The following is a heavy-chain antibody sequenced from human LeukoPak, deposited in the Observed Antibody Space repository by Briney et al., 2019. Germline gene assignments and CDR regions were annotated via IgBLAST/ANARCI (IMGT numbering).Heavy chain of an antibody. CDR2: ISWNSGSI. CDR3: AKGAYSSGWYYFDY. J-gene: IGHJ4*02. V-gene: IGHV3-9*01. CDR1: GFTFDDYA. D-gene: IGHD6-19*01. Sequence: GGSLRLSCAASGFTFDDYAMHWVRQAPGKGLEWVSGISWNSGSIDYADSVKGRFTISRDNAKNSLYLQMNSLRAEDTALYYCAKGAYSSGWYYFDYWGQGTLVTVSS.